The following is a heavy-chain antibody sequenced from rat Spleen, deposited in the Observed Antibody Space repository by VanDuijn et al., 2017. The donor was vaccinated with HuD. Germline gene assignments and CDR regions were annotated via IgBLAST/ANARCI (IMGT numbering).Heavy chain of an antibody. CDR3: VTWGLDY. V-gene: IGHV5-19*01. Sequence: YGMHWIRQAPTKGPEWVAAISQSGGSTYYRDSVKGRFTISGDNGKRTLHLQMDSLRSEDTATYYCVTWGLDYWGQGVMVTVSS. CDR1: YG. CDR2: ISQSGGST. J-gene: IGHJ2*01. D-gene: IGHD2-1*01.